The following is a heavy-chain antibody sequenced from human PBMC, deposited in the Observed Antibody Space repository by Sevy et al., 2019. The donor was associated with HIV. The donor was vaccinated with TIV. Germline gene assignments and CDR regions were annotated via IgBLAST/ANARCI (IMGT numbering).Heavy chain of an antibody. V-gene: IGHV4-30-2*01. CDR1: GGSISSGGYS. CDR3: ARDGGTSSGYWFDY. CDR2: IYHSGST. D-gene: IGHD3-22*01. J-gene: IGHJ4*02. Sequence: SETLSLTCAVSGGSISSGGYSWSWIRQPPGKDLEWIGYIYHSGSTYYNPSLKSRVTISVDRSKNQFSLKLSSVTAADTAVYYCARDGGTSSGYWFDYWGQGTLVTVSS.